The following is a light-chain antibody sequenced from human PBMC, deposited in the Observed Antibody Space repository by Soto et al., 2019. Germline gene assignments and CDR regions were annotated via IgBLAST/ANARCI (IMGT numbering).Light chain of an antibody. CDR3: QQRSNWPT. V-gene: IGKV3-11*01. CDR1: QSVSTY. J-gene: IGKJ4*01. CDR2: DAS. Sequence: EIVLTQSPATLSLSPGERATLSCRASQSVSTYLAWYQQKPGQAPRLLIYDASNRATGIPARFSGSGSGTDFLLTISRLEPEDCAVYYCQQRSNWPTFGGGTKVEIK.